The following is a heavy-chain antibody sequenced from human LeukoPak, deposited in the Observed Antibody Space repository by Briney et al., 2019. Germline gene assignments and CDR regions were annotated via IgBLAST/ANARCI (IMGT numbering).Heavy chain of an antibody. D-gene: IGHD3-10*01. V-gene: IGHV1-69*04. CDR3: ARVLVPGFGDSPPVDY. CDR2: IIPILGIA. J-gene: IGHJ4*02. Sequence: SVKVSCKASGGTFSSYAISWVRQAPGQGLEWMGRIIPILGIANYAQKYQGRVTITADKSTSTAYMELSSLRSEDTAVYYCARVLVPGFGDSPPVDYWGQGTLVTVSS. CDR1: GGTFSSYA.